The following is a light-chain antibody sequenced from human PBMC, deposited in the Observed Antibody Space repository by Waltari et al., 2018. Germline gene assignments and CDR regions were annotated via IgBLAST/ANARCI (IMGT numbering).Light chain of an antibody. CDR3: SSRNGRASQVV. Sequence: SSGLTHDPAVSVALGQTIRITCRGDSLSTSYATLYQVKTGQAPVLVMFGKEKRPSGVPDRISGESSETTSSLIITGAQAEDEADYYCSSRNGRASQVVFAGGTKVTVL. V-gene: IGLV3-19*01. CDR1: SLSTSY. CDR2: GKE. J-gene: IGLJ2*01.